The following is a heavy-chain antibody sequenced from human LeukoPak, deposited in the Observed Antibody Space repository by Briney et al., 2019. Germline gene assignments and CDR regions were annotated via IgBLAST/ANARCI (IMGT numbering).Heavy chain of an antibody. CDR2: MYYSESA. Sequence: PSETLSLTCSVSGVSISSYYWSWIRQPPGKGLEWLGYMYYSESAMYNPSLKSRFTITLDTSKNQIALRLNSMIAADAAVYYGARRVRYSSGGRRGYYLDYWGQGILVTVSS. CDR3: ARRVRYSSGGRRGYYLDY. V-gene: IGHV4-59*08. CDR1: GVSISSYY. J-gene: IGHJ4*02. D-gene: IGHD6-19*01.